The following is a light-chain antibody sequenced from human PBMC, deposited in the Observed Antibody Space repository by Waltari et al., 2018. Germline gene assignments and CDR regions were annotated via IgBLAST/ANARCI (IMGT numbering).Light chain of an antibody. CDR1: SLRSYY. J-gene: IGLJ2*01. Sequence: SSELTQDPAVSVALGQTVRITCQGDSLRSYYASWYQQKPGQAPVLVIYGKNNRPSGIPDRFSGSSSGNTASLTITGAKAEDEADYYCNSRDSSGNRVVFCGRTKLTVL. CDR2: GKN. V-gene: IGLV3-19*01. CDR3: NSRDSSGNRVV.